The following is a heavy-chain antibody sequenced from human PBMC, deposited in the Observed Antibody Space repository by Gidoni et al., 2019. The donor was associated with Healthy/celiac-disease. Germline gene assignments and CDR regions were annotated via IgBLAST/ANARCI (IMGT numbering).Heavy chain of an antibody. Sequence: QVQLVESGGGLVKPGGSLRLSCAASGFTFSDYYMSWIRQAPGKGLEWVSYISSSSSYTNYADSVNGRFTISRDNAKNSLYLQMNSLRAEDTAVYYCARSLKEGAMELWGQGTLVTVSS. CDR3: ARSLKEGAMEL. D-gene: IGHD1-26*01. CDR2: ISSSSSYT. J-gene: IGHJ4*02. V-gene: IGHV3-11*05. CDR1: GFTFSDYY.